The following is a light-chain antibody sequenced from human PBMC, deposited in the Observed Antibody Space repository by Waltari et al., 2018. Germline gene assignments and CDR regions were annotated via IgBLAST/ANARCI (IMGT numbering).Light chain of an antibody. CDR2: GAS. V-gene: IGKV3-20*01. J-gene: IGKJ4*01. CDR3: QQYDGSVLT. Sequence: IVLTQSPDTLSVSPGQRATLSCRASQTINHNFLVLYQQKPVQAPSLIIHGASSRATGFPDRFSGSGSGTDFTLTISNLEHEDFAVYYCQQYDGSVLTFGGGTKVEI. CDR1: QTINHNF.